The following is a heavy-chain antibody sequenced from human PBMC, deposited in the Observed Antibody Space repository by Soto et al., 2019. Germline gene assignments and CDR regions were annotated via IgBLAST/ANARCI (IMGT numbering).Heavy chain of an antibody. CDR2: IYWDDNK. D-gene: IGHD2-21*02. Sequence: QITLKESGPTLVKPTQTLTLTCTFSGFSLSTSGVGVGWIRQPPGKALEWLALIYWDDNKRYSPSLKSRLTITXXTXQXXVVLTITNTDPVDPATYNCPHRGSVVLPAPPVFDPCGQGILVTVSS. CDR1: GFSLSTSGVG. J-gene: IGHJ5*02. CDR3: PHRGSVVLPAPPVFDP. V-gene: IGHV2-5*02.